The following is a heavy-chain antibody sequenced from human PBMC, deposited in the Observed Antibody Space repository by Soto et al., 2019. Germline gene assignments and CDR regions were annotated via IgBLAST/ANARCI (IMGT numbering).Heavy chain of an antibody. J-gene: IGHJ4*02. CDR3: ARVGSLYYDSSGYYHPPEYYFDY. V-gene: IGHV1-69*13. CDR2: IIPIFGTA. Sequence: SVKVSCKASGGTFSSYAISWVRQAPGQGLEWMGGIIPIFGTANYAQKFQGRVTITADESTSTAYMELSSLRSEDTAVYYCARVGSLYYDSSGYYHPPEYYFDYWGQGTLVTVSS. D-gene: IGHD3-22*01. CDR1: GGTFSSYA.